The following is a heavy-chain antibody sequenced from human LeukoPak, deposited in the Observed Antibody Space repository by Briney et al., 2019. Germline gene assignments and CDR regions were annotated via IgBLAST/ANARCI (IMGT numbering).Heavy chain of an antibody. J-gene: IGHJ4*02. Sequence: QSSETLSLTCTVSGGSISSYYWSWIRQPPGKGLEGIGYIYYSGSTNDIPSLKSRVTISVDTSKNQLSLKLSSVTAADTAVYYCARVRSIAARPFDYWGQGTLVTVSP. D-gene: IGHD6-6*01. V-gene: IGHV4-59*01. CDR3: ARVRSIAARPFDY. CDR1: GGSISSYY. CDR2: IYYSGST.